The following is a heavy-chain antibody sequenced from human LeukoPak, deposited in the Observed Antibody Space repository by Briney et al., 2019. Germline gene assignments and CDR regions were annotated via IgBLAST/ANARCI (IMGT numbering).Heavy chain of an antibody. CDR1: GFTFSSYT. CDR2: IRSSGSYI. CDR3: ARDEIVVVPAAMLGYYYYGMDV. V-gene: IGHV3-21*01. J-gene: IGHJ6*02. D-gene: IGHD2-2*01. Sequence: GGSLRLSCAASGFTFSSYTMNWVRQAPGKGLEWVSSIRSSGSYIFYADSVKGRFTISRDNAENSLYLQMNSLRAEDTAVYYCARDEIVVVPAAMLGYYYYGMDVWGQGTTVTVSS.